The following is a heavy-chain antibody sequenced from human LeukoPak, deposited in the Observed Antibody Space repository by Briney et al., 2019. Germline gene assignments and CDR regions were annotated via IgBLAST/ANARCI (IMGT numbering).Heavy chain of an antibody. V-gene: IGHV1-69*05. CDR3: ARGRSGSYLGGFGY. CDR2: IIPIFGTA. J-gene: IGHJ4*02. Sequence: GSSLKVYCKASGSTFSSYASSWVRQAPGQGLEWMGGIIPIFGTANYAQKFQGRVTITTDESTSTAYMELSSLRSEDTAVYYCARGRSGSYLGGFGYWGQGTLVTVSS. CDR1: GSTFSSYA. D-gene: IGHD1-26*01.